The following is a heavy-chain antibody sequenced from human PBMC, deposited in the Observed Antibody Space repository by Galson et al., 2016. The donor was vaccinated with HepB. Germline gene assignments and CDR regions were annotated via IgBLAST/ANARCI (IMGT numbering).Heavy chain of an antibody. CDR3: ARVQTTGGTTFGFFDF. CDR1: GISVSRVGMS. J-gene: IGHJ4*02. CDR2: IEWDDDK. D-gene: IGHD7-27*01. Sequence: PALVKPTQTLTLTCTLSGISVSRVGMSVAWIRQPPRKALEWLALIEWDDDKFYNTSLRTRLTISTDTSKNQVVLTMTNTDPLDTATYYCARVQTTGGTTFGFFDFWGQGTLVTVSS. V-gene: IGHV2-70*01.